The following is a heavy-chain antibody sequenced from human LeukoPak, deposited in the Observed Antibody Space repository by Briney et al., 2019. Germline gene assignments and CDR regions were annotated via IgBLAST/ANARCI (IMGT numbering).Heavy chain of an antibody. CDR3: ARHTTITIFGVMYQPPRYYFDY. J-gene: IGHJ4*02. V-gene: IGHV3-7*01. D-gene: IGHD3-3*01. CDR1: GFTFSSYW. Sequence: GGSLRLSCAASGFTFSSYWMSWVRQAPGKGLEWVANIKQDGSEKYYVDSVKGRFTISRDNAKNSLYLQMNSLRAEDTAVYYCARHTTITIFGVMYQPPRYYFDYWGQGTLVTVSS. CDR2: IKQDGSEK.